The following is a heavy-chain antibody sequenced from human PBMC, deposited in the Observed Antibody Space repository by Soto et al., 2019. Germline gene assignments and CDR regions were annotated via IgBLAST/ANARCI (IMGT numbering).Heavy chain of an antibody. CDR2: INHSGST. V-gene: IGHV4-34*01. CDR1: VGSFSGYY. J-gene: IGHJ5*02. Sequence: SETLSLTCAVYVGSFSGYYWSWIRQPPGKGLEWIGEINHSGSTNYNPSLKSRVTISVDTSKNQFSLKLSSVTAADTAVYYCASPNIAASGPPTWFDPWGQGTLVTVSS. CDR3: ASPNIAASGPPTWFDP. D-gene: IGHD6-13*01.